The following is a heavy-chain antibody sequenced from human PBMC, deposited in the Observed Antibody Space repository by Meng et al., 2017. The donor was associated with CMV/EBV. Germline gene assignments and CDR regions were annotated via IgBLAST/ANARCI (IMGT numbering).Heavy chain of an antibody. CDR2: IYPSGST. CDR3: AREMPIAAAGCFDY. CDR1: GGYISSYY. D-gene: IGHD6-13*01. V-gene: IGHV4-4*07. Sequence: QVPVTESGQGLVKPSDTLYLSCTVSGGYISSYYWSWIRQPAGKGLDWIGRIYPSGSTNYNPSLKSRVTMSVDTSKNQFSLKLSSVPAADTAVYYCAREMPIAAAGCFDYWGQGTLVTVSS. J-gene: IGHJ4*02.